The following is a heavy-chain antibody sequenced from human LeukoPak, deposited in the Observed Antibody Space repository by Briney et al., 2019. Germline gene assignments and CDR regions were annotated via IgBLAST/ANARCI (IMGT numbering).Heavy chain of an antibody. CDR2: FDPEDGET. J-gene: IGHJ3*02. Sequence: ASVKVSCKVSGYTLTELSMHWVRQAPGKGLEWMGGFDPEDGETIYAQKFQGRVTMTEDTSTDTAYMELSSLRSEDTAVYYCATVRPLRYTGIVGVDAFDIWGQGTMVTVSS. CDR1: GYTLTELS. D-gene: IGHD1-26*01. CDR3: ATVRPLRYTGIVGVDAFDI. V-gene: IGHV1-24*01.